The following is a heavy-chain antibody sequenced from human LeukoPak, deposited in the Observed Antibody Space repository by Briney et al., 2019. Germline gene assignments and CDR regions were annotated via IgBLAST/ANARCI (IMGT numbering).Heavy chain of an antibody. V-gene: IGHV3-33*01. D-gene: IGHD6-13*01. CDR1: GFTFSSYG. CDR3: ARDIGAAGTRTLSDY. CDR2: IWYDGSNK. Sequence: GGSLRLSCAASGFTFSSYGMHWVCQAPGKGLEWVAVIWYDGSNKYYADSVKGRFTISRDNSKNTLYLQMNSLRAEDTAVYYCARDIGAAGTRTLSDYWGQGTLVTVSS. J-gene: IGHJ4*02.